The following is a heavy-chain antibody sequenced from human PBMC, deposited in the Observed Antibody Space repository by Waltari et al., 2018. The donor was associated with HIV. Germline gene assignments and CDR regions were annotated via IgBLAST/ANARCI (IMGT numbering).Heavy chain of an antibody. V-gene: IGHV3-30*02. D-gene: IGHD1-26*01. J-gene: IGHJ3*01. CDR2: KRCDWGRE. CDR3: AKEGAAGRDEVFDI. CDR1: GFNVLLSA. Sequence: VHVVGSGGGVVHPGGSLGLSCISSGFNVLLSAISWVRHAPGRGREWVEVKRCDWGREDYGTPVKGGFSVSRDNSKNAIFLEMTTLRQEDTAIYRCAKEGAAGRDEVFDIWREGTMVNVS.